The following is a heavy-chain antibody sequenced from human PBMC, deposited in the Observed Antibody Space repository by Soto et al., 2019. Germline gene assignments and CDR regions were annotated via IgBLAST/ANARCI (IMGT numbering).Heavy chain of an antibody. J-gene: IGHJ3*02. CDR3: ARDGLSGGSDSSGYYYDYAFDI. D-gene: IGHD3-22*01. Sequence: SETLSLTCTVSGGSISSGGYYWSWIRQHPGKGLEWIGYIYYSGSTYYNPSLKSRVTISVDTSKNQFSLKLGSVTAADTAVYYCARDGLSGGSDSSGYYYDYAFDIWGQGTMVTVSS. CDR2: IYYSGST. V-gene: IGHV4-31*03. CDR1: GGSISSGGYY.